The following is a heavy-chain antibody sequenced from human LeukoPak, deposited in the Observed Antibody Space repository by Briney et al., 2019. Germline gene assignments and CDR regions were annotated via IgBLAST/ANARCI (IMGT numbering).Heavy chain of an antibody. CDR2: INPNSGGT. CDR3: AREGVRCSSTSCYNWFDP. V-gene: IGHV1-2*02. J-gene: IGHJ5*02. CDR1: GYTFTGYY. Sequence: ASVKVSCKASGYTFTGYYMHWVRQAPGQGLEWMGWINPNSGGTNYAQKFQGRVTMTRDTSISTAYMELSRLRSDDTAVYYCAREGVRCSSTSCYNWFDPWGQGTLVTVS. D-gene: IGHD2-2*01.